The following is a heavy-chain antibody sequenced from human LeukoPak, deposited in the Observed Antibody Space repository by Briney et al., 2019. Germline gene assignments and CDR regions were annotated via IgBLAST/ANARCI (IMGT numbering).Heavy chain of an antibody. J-gene: IGHJ4*02. CDR3: ARGTGIAAASDY. Sequence: PGGSLRLSCAASGFTFSSYSMNWVRQAPGKGLEWVSVIYSGGSTYYADSVKGRFTISRDNSKNTLYLQMNSLRAEDTAVYYCARGTGIAAASDYRGQGTLVTISP. D-gene: IGHD6-13*01. V-gene: IGHV3-53*01. CDR2: IYSGGST. CDR1: GFTFSSYS.